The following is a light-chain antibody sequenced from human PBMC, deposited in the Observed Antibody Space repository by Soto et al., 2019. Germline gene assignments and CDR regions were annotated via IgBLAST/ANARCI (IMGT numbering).Light chain of an antibody. CDR2: GAS. J-gene: IGKJ5*01. Sequence: EIVLTQSPDTLSLSPGDSATLSCRASQSVRSSYLAWYQQKPGQAPRLLIHGASARATGIADRFSGSGSGTDFNFTISRLEPEDFAVYYCQQYSSSPSITFGQGTRLEIK. CDR1: QSVRSSY. CDR3: QQYSSSPSIT. V-gene: IGKV3-20*01.